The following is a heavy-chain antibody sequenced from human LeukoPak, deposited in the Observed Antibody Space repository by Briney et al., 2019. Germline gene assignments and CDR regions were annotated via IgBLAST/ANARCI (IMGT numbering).Heavy chain of an antibody. Sequence: PGGSQRLSCTASGFTFGDYDMRWVRQSPGKGLEGVGFIRSRAYGGTTEHGESVKGRFTISRDDSKSSPYLEINSQKTGGTAVYYCTRYSGSYSGYFHHWGQGTLDSVS. V-gene: IGHV3-49*04. CDR2: IRSRAYGGTT. CDR1: GFTFGDYD. D-gene: IGHD1-26*01. J-gene: IGHJ4*02. CDR3: TRYSGSYSGYFHH.